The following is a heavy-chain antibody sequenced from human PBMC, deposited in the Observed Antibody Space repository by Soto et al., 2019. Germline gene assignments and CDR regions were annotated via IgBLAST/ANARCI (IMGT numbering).Heavy chain of an antibody. Sequence: QVQLQESGPGLVKPSQTLSLTCTVSGGSISSGDYYWSWIRQPPGKGLEWIGYIYYSGSTYYNPSLTRRVTISVVTSQNYCSLTLSLVTPAHTAVYYCVRPSTAETMAYAFDIWGQATMVTVSS. CDR2: IYYSGST. D-gene: IGHD3-10*01. J-gene: IGHJ3*02. CDR3: VRPSTAETMAYAFDI. V-gene: IGHV4-30-4*01. CDR1: GGSISSGDYY.